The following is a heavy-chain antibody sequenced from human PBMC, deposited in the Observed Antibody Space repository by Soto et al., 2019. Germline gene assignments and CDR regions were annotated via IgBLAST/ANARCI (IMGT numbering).Heavy chain of an antibody. J-gene: IGHJ3*02. CDR1: GFTFSNYA. Sequence: QVQLVESGGGVVQPGRSLRLSCAASGFTFSNYAMHWVRQAPGNGLGWVAAILSDEINKYSADSVKGRFTISRDNSKNPRYLQMNSLRPEDTAVYYCEIIATSGGGDAFDIWGQGTMVTVSS. CDR3: EIIATSGGGDAFDI. V-gene: IGHV3-30-3*01. D-gene: IGHD6-13*01. CDR2: ILSDEINK.